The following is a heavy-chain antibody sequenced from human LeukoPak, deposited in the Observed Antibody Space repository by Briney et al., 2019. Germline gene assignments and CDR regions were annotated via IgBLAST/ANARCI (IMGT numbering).Heavy chain of an antibody. V-gene: IGHV3-30*18. J-gene: IGHJ4*02. CDR3: AKKSGPTY. CDR2: ISYDGSNK. D-gene: IGHD4-17*01. Sequence: GRSLRLSCAASGFTFSSYGMRWVRQAPGKGLEWVAVISYDGSNKYYADSVKGRFTISRDNSKNTLYLQMNSLRAEDTAVYYCAKKSGPTYWGQGTLVTVSS. CDR1: GFTFSSYG.